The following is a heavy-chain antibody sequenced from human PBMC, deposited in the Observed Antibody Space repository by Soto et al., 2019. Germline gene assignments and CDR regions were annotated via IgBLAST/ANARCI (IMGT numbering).Heavy chain of an antibody. CDR2: IYYSGST. CDR1: GGSISSYY. D-gene: IGHD1-7*01. CDR3: ARDFGPRITGTTIPWFDP. J-gene: IGHJ5*02. Sequence: PSETLSLTCTVSGGSISSYYWSWIRQPPGKGLEWIGYIYYSGSTNYNPSLKSRVTISVDTSKNQFSLKLSSVTAADTAVYYCARDFGPRITGTTIPWFDPWGQGTLVTVSS. V-gene: IGHV4-59*01.